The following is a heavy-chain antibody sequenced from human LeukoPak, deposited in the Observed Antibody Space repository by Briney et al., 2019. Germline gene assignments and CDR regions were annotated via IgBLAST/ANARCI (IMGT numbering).Heavy chain of an antibody. CDR1: GYTFTSYY. J-gene: IGHJ4*02. Sequence: ASVKVSCKASGYTFTSYYMHWVRQAPGQGLEWMGVINPSGGSTSYAQKFQGRVTMTEDTSTDTAYMELSSLRSEDTAVYYCALGSGSYYCRLTSFDYWGQGTLVTVSS. CDR2: INPSGGST. CDR3: ALGSGSYYCRLTSFDY. V-gene: IGHV1-46*01. D-gene: IGHD3-10*01.